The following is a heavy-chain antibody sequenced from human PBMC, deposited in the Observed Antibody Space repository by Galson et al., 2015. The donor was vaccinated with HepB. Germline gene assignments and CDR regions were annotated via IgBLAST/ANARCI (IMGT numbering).Heavy chain of an antibody. CDR1: GGSIRSSSNY. J-gene: IGHJ3*02. V-gene: IGHV4-39*01. CDR2: IYYSGTT. D-gene: IGHD6-19*01. CDR3: ARLFRSGLSRVYVFDI. Sequence: SETLSLTCTVSGGSIRSSSNYWGWIRQPPGKGLEWIGGIYYSGTTYYNPSLKSRVTISVDTSKNQFSLKMRSVTAGDTAVYYCARLFRSGLSRVYVFDIWGQGTMVTVSS.